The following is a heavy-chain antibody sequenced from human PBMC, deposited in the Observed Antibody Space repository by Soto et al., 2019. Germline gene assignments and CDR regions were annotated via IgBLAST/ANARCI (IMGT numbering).Heavy chain of an antibody. V-gene: IGHV4-31*03. Sequence: QVQLQESGPGLVKPSQTLSLTCTVSGGSVRRGNYYWSWIRQFPGKGLEWIGYISNSGRTHYNPSLMSRINILADTSKNQFFLELRSVTAADTALYYCARADYATGSYYPDYWGQGTLVTVSS. CDR3: ARADYATGSYYPDY. CDR2: ISNSGRT. J-gene: IGHJ4*02. D-gene: IGHD3-10*01. CDR1: GGSVRRGNYY.